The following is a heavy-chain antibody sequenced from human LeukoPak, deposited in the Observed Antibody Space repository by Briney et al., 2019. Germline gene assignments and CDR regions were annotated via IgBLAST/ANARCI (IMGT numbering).Heavy chain of an antibody. V-gene: IGHV1-46*01. J-gene: IGHJ4*02. CDR2: INPSGGST. D-gene: IGHD6-6*01. CDR1: GYTSTSYY. Sequence: ASVKVSCKSSGYTSTSYYMHWVRQAPGQGLEWMGIINPSGGSTSYAQKFQGRVTMTRDTSTSTVYMELSSLRSADTAVYYCARDGPRIAALGEDFDYWGQGTLVTVSS. CDR3: ARDGPRIAALGEDFDY.